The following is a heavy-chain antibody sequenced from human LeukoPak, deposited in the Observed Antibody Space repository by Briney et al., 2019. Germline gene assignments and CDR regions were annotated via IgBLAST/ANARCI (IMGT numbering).Heavy chain of an antibody. D-gene: IGHD2-15*01. CDR1: GFTFSNAW. J-gene: IGHJ3*02. CDR3: ASPVAATSAFDI. CDR2: IKSKTDGGTT. Sequence: GGSLRLSCAASGFTFSNAWMSWVRQAPGKGLEWVGRIKSKTDGGTTDYAAPVKGRFTISRDDSKNTLYLQMNSLKTEDTAVYYCASPVAATSAFDIWGQGTMVTVSS. V-gene: IGHV3-15*01.